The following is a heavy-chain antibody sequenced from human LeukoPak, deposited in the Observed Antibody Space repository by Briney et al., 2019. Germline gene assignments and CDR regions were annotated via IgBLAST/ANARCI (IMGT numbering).Heavy chain of an antibody. Sequence: SETLSLTCSVSGGSITTHYWSWIRQPPGKGLEWIGYVHHTDSPNFNPSLKSRVTISLDTSKNQFSLKLTSVTAADAAVYYCARDRRREGVHAFDVWGREAIASVSS. CDR1: GGSITTHY. V-gene: IGHV4-59*11. J-gene: IGHJ3*01. D-gene: IGHD1-14*01. CDR3: ARDRRREGVHAFDV. CDR2: VHHTDSP.